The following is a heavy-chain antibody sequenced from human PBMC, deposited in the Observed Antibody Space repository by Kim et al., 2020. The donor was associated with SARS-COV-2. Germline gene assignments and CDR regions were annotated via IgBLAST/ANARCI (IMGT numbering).Heavy chain of an antibody. CDR3: AIEYSHGSFGY. D-gene: IGHD5-18*01. CDR1: GFTFSSYY. J-gene: IGHJ4*02. V-gene: IGHV3-53*04. CDR2: IYRGGST. Sequence: GGSLRLSCAASGFTFSSYYMSWVRQAPGKGLEWVSVIYRGGSTSYADSVKGRLTISRHNSKNTLYLQMNSLGAVDTAVYYCAIEYSHGSFGYWGEGTLVTVPS.